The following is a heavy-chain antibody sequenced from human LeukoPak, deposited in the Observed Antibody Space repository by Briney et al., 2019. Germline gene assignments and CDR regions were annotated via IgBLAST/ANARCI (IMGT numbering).Heavy chain of an antibody. J-gene: IGHJ4*02. V-gene: IGHV1-18*01. CDR3: AKMDSAGNFDY. CDR2: ISAYNGNT. CDR1: GYTFTSHG. D-gene: IGHD6-13*01. Sequence: GASVKVSRKASGYTFTSHGISWVRQAPGQGLEWMGWISAYNGNTNYAQKLQGRVTMTTDTSTSTAYVELRSLRSDDTAVYYCAKMDSAGNFDYWGQGTLVTVSS.